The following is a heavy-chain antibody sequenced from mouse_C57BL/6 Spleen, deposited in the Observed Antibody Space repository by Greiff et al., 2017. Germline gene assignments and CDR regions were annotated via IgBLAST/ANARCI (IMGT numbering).Heavy chain of an antibody. J-gene: IGHJ3*01. Sequence: QVQLKESGAELVKPGASVKLSCKASGYTFTEYTIHWVKQRSGQGLEWIGWFYPGSGSIKYNEKFKDKATLTADKSSSSVYMELSRLTSEDSAVYFCARHEDPGYELAYWGQGTLVTVSA. CDR2: FYPGSGSI. CDR3: ARHEDPGYELAY. CDR1: GYTFTEYT. V-gene: IGHV1-62-2*01. D-gene: IGHD2-2*01.